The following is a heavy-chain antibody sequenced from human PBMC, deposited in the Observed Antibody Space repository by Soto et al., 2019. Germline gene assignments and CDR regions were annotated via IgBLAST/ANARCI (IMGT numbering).Heavy chain of an antibody. V-gene: IGHV4-31*03. CDR3: ARVGCSGGSCYMGAFDI. J-gene: IGHJ3*02. CDR1: GGSIRSGGYY. CDR2: IYYSGST. D-gene: IGHD2-15*01. Sequence: LSLTCTVSGGSIRSGGYYWIWIRQHPGKGLEWIGYIYYSGSTYYNPSLKSRVTISVDTSKNQFSLKLSSVTAADTAVYYCARVGCSGGSCYMGAFDIWGQGTMVTVSS.